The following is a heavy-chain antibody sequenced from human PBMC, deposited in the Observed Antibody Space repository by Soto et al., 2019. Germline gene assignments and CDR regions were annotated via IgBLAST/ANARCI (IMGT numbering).Heavy chain of an antibody. Sequence: ASVKVSCKASGYTFTSYGISWVRQAPGQGLEWMGWISAYNGNTNYAQKLQGRVTMTTDTSTSTAYMELRSLRSDDTAVYYCARESRIAVAGNNWFDPWGQGTLVTVSS. J-gene: IGHJ5*02. V-gene: IGHV1-18*01. D-gene: IGHD6-19*01. CDR2: ISAYNGNT. CDR3: ARESRIAVAGNNWFDP. CDR1: GYTFTSYG.